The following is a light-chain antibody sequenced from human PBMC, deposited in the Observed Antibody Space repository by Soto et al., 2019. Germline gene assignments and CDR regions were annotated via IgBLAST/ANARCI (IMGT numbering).Light chain of an antibody. Sequence: QSVLTRPPSASGTPGQRVTISCSGSSSNIGSNYVYWYQQLPGTAPKLLIYRNNQRPSGVPDRFSGSKSGTSASLAISGLRSEDEADYYCAAWDDSLSGLAVFGGGTQLTVL. J-gene: IGLJ7*01. CDR1: SSNIGSNY. V-gene: IGLV1-47*01. CDR2: RNN. CDR3: AAWDDSLSGLAV.